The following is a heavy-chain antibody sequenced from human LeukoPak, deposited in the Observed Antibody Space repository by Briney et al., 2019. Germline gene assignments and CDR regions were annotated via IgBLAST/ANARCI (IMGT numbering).Heavy chain of an antibody. CDR1: GDSISIYY. V-gene: IGHV4-59*12. J-gene: IGHJ5*02. CDR2: IYNSGST. CDR3: ATYHDYGGNFRWFDP. D-gene: IGHD4-23*01. Sequence: SETLSLTWSVSGDSISIYYWSWIRQPPGQGLEWLGYIYNSGSTNYNPSLKSRVTISVDTSKNQFSLKLSSVTAADTAVYYCATYHDYGGNFRWFDPWGQGTLVTVSS.